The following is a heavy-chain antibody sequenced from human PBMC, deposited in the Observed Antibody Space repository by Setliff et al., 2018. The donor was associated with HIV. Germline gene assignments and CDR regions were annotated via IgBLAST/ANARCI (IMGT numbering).Heavy chain of an antibody. CDR3: ARAKSLVRGVNYFDY. CDR1: GGSISSGGYY. J-gene: IGHJ4*02. V-gene: IGHV4-31*03. D-gene: IGHD3-10*01. CDR2: IYYSGST. Sequence: PSETLSLTCTVSGGSISSGGYYWSWIRQHPGKGLEWIGFIYYSGSTYHNPPLKSRVTISVDTSKNQFSLKLNSVTAADTAVYYCARAKSLVRGVNYFDYWGQGTLVTVSS.